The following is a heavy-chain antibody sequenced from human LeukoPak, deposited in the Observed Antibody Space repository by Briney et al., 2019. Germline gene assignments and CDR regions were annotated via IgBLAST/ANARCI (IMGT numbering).Heavy chain of an antibody. D-gene: IGHD3-22*01. V-gene: IGHV3-23*01. CDR3: ARVPSDYYDSSGNH. CDR1: GFTFSSYA. CDR2: ISGSGGST. J-gene: IGHJ5*02. Sequence: PGGSLRLSCAASGFTFSSYAMSWVRQAPGKGLEWVSAISGSGGSTYYADSVKGRFTISRDNSKNTLYLQMNSLRAEDTAVYYCARVPSDYYDSSGNHWGQGTLVTVSS.